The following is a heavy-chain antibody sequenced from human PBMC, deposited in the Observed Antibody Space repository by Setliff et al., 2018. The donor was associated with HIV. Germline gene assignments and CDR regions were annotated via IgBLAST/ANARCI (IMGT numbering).Heavy chain of an antibody. CDR3: AKMGSPVGPDAFDI. CDR1: GFRFNIYA. Sequence: PGGSLRLSCAASGFRFNIYAMTWVRQAPGKGLQWVSSISGSGSTTNYADSVKGRFTISRDNSKSTLYLQINSLRDGDTALYYCAKMGSPVGPDAFDIWGQGTMVTVSS. V-gene: IGHV3-23*01. CDR2: ISGSGSTT. D-gene: IGHD3-16*01. J-gene: IGHJ3*02.